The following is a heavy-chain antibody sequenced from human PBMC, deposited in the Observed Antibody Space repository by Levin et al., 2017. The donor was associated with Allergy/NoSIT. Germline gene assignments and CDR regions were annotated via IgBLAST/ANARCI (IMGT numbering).Heavy chain of an antibody. D-gene: IGHD2-2*01. CDR2: ISYDGSNK. Sequence: GESLKISCAASGFTFSSYGMHWVRQAPGKGLEWVAVISYDGSNKYYADSVKGRFTISRDNSKNTLYLQMNSLRAEDTAVYYCAKDLRDIVVVPAVPDDYWGQGTLVTVSS. CDR1: GFTFSSYG. J-gene: IGHJ4*02. CDR3: AKDLRDIVVVPAVPDDY. V-gene: IGHV3-30*18.